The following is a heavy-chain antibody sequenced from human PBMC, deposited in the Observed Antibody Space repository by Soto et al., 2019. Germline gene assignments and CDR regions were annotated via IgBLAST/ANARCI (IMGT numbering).Heavy chain of an antibody. V-gene: IGHV4-59*01. D-gene: IGHD2-15*01. CDR1: GGSMSSYY. CDR3: ARADPDASVGY. CDR2: ISYSGST. Sequence: SETLSLTCTVSGGSMSSYYWTWLRQSPGRGLEWIGYISYSGSTYYNPSLKSRVTISADTSKNQFSLRMNSMIAADTAVYYCARADPDASVGYWGQRTLVTVS. J-gene: IGHJ4*02.